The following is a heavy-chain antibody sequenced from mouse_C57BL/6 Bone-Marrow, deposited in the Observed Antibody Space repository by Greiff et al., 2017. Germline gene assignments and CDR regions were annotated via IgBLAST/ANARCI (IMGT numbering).Heavy chain of an antibody. J-gene: IGHJ4*01. V-gene: IGHV1-15*01. Sequence: QVHVKQSGAELVRPGASVTLSCKASGYTFTDYEMHWVKQTPVHGLEWIGAIDPETGGTAYNQKFKGKAILTADKSSSTAYMELRSLTSEDSAVYYCTPYAMDYWGQGTSVTVSS. CDR1: GYTFTDYE. CDR2: IDPETGGT. CDR3: TPYAMDY.